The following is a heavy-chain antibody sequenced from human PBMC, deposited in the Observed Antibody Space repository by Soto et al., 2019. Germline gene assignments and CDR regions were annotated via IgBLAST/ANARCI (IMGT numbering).Heavy chain of an antibody. V-gene: IGHV4-59*08. Sequence: PSETLSLTCNVSGGSISRYYWSWIRQAPGKGLEWIGYIYYSGTTNYNPSLKSRVTISIDTSKKQFSLKLSSVTAADTAVYYCGRPYSTAWYDAFDIWGRGTMVTVSS. CDR3: GRPYSTAWYDAFDI. CDR1: GGSISRYY. CDR2: IYYSGTT. J-gene: IGHJ3*02. D-gene: IGHD6-19*01.